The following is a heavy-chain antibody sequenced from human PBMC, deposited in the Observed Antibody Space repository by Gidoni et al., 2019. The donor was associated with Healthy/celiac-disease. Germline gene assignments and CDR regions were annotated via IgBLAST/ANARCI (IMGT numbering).Heavy chain of an antibody. J-gene: IGHJ3*02. CDR2: ISASGGST. Sequence: EVQLVESGGGLVQPGGSTRLSCADSGFTFSRYAMFWVRQTPGKGLEWVSSISASGGSTYYADSVKGRFTISRDDSKNTLYLQMNSLRAEDTAVYFCAKPVGVIDDGFDIWGQGTMVTVSS. V-gene: IGHV3-23*04. D-gene: IGHD3-10*01. CDR3: AKPVGVIDDGFDI. CDR1: GFTFSRYA.